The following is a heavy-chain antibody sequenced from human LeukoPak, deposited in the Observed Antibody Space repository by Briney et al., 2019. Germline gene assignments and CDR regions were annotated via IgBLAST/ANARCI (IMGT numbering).Heavy chain of an antibody. J-gene: IGHJ5*02. CDR2: ISWNSGSI. D-gene: IGHD3-22*01. CDR3: ASTYYYDSSGYS. V-gene: IGHV3-9*01. CDR1: GFTFDDYA. Sequence: TGGSLRLSCAASGFTFDDYAMHWVRQAPGKGLEWVSGISWNSGSIGYADSVKGRFTISRDNAKNSLYPQMNSLRAEDTALYYCASTYYYDSSGYSWGQGTLVTVSS.